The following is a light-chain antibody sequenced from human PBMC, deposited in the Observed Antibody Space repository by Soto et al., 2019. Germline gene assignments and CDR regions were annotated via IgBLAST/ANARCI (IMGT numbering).Light chain of an antibody. J-gene: IGKJ5*01. CDR2: GAS. CDR1: QSVSSY. CDR3: QHYVTYSIT. V-gene: IGKV3-20*01. Sequence: EILLTQSPATLSLSPGERATLSCRASQSVSSYLAWYQQKPGQAPRILMYGASSRDTGTPDRISGGGSGTDFTLTLSRLEPEDFEVYYCQHYVTYSITFGQGTRLEIK.